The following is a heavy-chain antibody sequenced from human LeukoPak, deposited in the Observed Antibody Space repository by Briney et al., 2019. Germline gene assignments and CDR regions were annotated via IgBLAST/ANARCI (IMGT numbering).Heavy chain of an antibody. CDR2: IWYDGSNK. Sequence: PGRSLRLSCAASGFTFSTYGMHWVRQAPGKGPEWVAVIWYDGSNKYYADSVKGRFTISRDNSKNTLYLQMNSLRAEDTAVYYCARDFLYSSSEYGYWGQGTLVTVSS. J-gene: IGHJ4*02. D-gene: IGHD6-13*01. CDR3: ARDFLYSSSEYGY. V-gene: IGHV3-33*01. CDR1: GFTFSTYG.